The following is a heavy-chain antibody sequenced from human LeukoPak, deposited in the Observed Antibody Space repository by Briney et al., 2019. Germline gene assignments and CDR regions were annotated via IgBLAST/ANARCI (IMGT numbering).Heavy chain of an antibody. CDR3: ARDRRVVPAAISHYYYYMDV. D-gene: IGHD2-2*02. Sequence: SETLSLTCTVSGGSISSHYWSWIRQPAGKGLEWIGRIYTSGSTNYNPPLKSRVTMSVDTSKNQFSLKLSSVTAADTAVYYCARDRRVVPAAISHYYYYMDVWGKGTTVTVSS. CDR1: GGSISSHY. J-gene: IGHJ6*03. V-gene: IGHV4-4*07. CDR2: IYTSGST.